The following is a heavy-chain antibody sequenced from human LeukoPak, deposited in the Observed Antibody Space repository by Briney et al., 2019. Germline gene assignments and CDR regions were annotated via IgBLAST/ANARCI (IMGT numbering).Heavy chain of an antibody. CDR3: ARSGMSFWSGYHQYYFDY. J-gene: IGHJ4*02. CDR1: GGSISSGGYY. V-gene: IGHV4-31*03. Sequence: SETLSLTCTVSGGSISSGGYYWSWIRQHPGKGLEWIGYIYYSGSTYYNPSLKSRVTTSVDTSKNQFSLKLSSVTAADTAVYYCARSGMSFWSGYHQYYFDYWGQGTLVTVSS. CDR2: IYYSGST. D-gene: IGHD3-3*01.